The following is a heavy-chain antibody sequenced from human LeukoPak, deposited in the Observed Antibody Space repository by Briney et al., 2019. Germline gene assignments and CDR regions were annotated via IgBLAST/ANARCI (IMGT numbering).Heavy chain of an antibody. V-gene: IGHV5-51*01. J-gene: IGHJ4*02. D-gene: IGHD3-22*01. CDR1: GYSFISYW. CDR3: ARHHGITMTPKPDY. CDR2: IYPGASDT. Sequence: KTGESLKISCKGSGYSFISYWIGWVRQTPGKGLEWMGIIYPGASDTRYSPSFQGQVTISADKSISTAYLQWSSLEASDTAIYYCARHHGITMTPKPDYWGQGTLVTVSS.